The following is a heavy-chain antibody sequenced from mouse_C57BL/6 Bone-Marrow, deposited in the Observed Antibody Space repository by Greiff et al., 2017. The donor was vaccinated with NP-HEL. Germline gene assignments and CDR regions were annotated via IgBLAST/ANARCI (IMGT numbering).Heavy chain of an antibody. CDR3: ARDARDYDENYWYFDV. V-gene: IGHV7-1*01. CDR1: GFTFSDFY. D-gene: IGHD2-4*01. J-gene: IGHJ1*03. CDR2: SRNKANDYTT. Sequence: EVKVVESGGGLVQSGRSLRLSCATSGFTFSDFYMEWVRQAPGKGLEWIAASRNKANDYTTEYSASVKGRFIVSRDTTQSILYLQMNALRAEDTAIYYCARDARDYDENYWYFDVWGTGTTVTVSS.